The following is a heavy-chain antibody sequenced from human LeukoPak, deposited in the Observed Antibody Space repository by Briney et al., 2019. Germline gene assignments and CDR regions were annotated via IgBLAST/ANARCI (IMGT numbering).Heavy chain of an antibody. CDR2: ISSGGTP. CDR1: GFTFTSSA. D-gene: IGHD2-2*01. V-gene: IGHV3-23*01. CDR3: AKPEVGVASIDC. Sequence: GGSRRLSCGASGFTFTSSAMTGVGRAPGKGLDGVSAISSGGTPYYAASVRGRFIISRDTSTNTLYLQVKSLTAEDTAVYYCAKPEVGVASIDCWGQGTLVTVSS. J-gene: IGHJ4*02.